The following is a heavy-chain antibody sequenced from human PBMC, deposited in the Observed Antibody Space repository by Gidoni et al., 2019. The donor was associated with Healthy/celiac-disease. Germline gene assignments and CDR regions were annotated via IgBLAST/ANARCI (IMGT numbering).Heavy chain of an antibody. CDR2: IIPIFGTA. V-gene: IGHV1-69*01. J-gene: IGHJ5*02. Sequence: QVQLVQSGAEVKKPGSSVKVSCKASGGTFSSYALSWVRQAPGQGLEWMGGIIPIFGTANYAQKFQGRVTITADESTSTAYMELSSLRSEDTAVYYCARDRADYYDSSGYSNWFDPWGQGTLVTVSS. CDR3: ARDRADYYDSSGYSNWFDP. D-gene: IGHD3-22*01. CDR1: GGTFSSYA.